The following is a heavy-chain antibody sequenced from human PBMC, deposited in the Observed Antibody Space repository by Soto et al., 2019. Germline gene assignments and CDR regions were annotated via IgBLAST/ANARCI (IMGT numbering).Heavy chain of an antibody. J-gene: IGHJ4*02. V-gene: IGHV1-69*02. CDR2: IIPILGIA. CDR3: ARGGDSSSWFDY. Sequence: VQLVQSGAEVQKPGSSVKVSCKASGGTFSSYTISWVRQAPGQGLEWMGRIIPILGIANYAQKFQGRVTITADKSTSTAYMELSSLRSEDTAVYYCARGGDSSSWFDYWGQGTLVTVSS. CDR1: GGTFSSYT. D-gene: IGHD6-13*01.